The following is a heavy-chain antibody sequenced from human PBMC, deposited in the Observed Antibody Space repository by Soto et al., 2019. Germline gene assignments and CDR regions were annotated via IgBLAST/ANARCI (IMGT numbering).Heavy chain of an antibody. CDR2: INHSGST. CDR3: ARAPPVYCSGGSCYAPAIPFDP. Sequence: QVRLQQWGAGLLKPSETLSLTCAVYGGSFSGYYWSWIRQPPGKGLEWIGEINHSGSTNYNPSLKSRVTISVDTSKNQFSLKLSSVTAADTAVYYCARAPPVYCSGGSCYAPAIPFDPWGQGTLVTVSS. CDR1: GGSFSGYY. D-gene: IGHD2-15*01. V-gene: IGHV4-34*01. J-gene: IGHJ5*02.